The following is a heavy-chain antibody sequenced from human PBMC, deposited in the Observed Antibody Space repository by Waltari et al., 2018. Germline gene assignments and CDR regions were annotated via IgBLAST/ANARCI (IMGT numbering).Heavy chain of an antibody. J-gene: IGHJ4*02. CDR3: ATAFVGATPFDY. D-gene: IGHD1-26*01. V-gene: IGHV1-69-2*01. CDR1: DTTFTNTT. CDR2: VDPEDGET. Sequence: EVQLVQSGARVKNPGAPWKFPARVSDTTFTNTTMTGCKQAPGKGLEWMGLVDPEDGETIYAEKFQGRVTITADTSTDTAYMELSSLRSEDTAVYYCATAFVGATPFDYWGQGTLVTVSS.